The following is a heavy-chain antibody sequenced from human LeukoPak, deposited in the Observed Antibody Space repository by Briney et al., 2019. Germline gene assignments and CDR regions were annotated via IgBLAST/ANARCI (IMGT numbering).Heavy chain of an antibody. CDR2: ISGSGGST. D-gene: IGHD6-13*01. CDR1: GLTFSSYA. Sequence: PGGSLRLSCVASGLTFSSYAMSWVRQAPGKGLEWVSTISGSGGSTYYADSVKGRFTISRDNSKNTLYLQMDTLRAEDTAVCYCAKVPGSSITRYFYFDYWGQGTLVIVSS. J-gene: IGHJ4*02. CDR3: AKVPGSSITRYFYFDY. V-gene: IGHV3-23*01.